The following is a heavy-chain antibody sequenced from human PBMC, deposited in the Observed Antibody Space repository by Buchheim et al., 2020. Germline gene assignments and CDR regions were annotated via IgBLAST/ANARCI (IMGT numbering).Heavy chain of an antibody. V-gene: IGHV1-46*01. CDR1: GYTFTSYY. D-gene: IGHD6-6*01. CDR3: ARDRIAAFQPYYYGMDV. J-gene: IGHJ6*02. Sequence: QVQLVQSGAEVKKPGASVKVSCKASGYTFTSYYMHWLRQAPGQGLEWMGIINPSGGSTSYAQKFQGRVTMTRDTSTSTVYMELSSLRSEDTAVYYCARDRIAAFQPYYYGMDVWGQGTT. CDR2: INPSGGST.